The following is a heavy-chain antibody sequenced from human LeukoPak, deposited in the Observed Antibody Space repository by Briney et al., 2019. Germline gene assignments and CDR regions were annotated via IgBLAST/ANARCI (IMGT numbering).Heavy chain of an antibody. CDR3: AKDYYGSESSSCGMDV. V-gene: IGHV3-23*01. J-gene: IGHJ6*02. D-gene: IGHD3-10*01. Sequence: GGSLRLSCAASGFTFSSYAMSWVRQAPGKGLEWVSAISGSGGSTYYADSVKGRFTISRDNSKNTLYLQMNSLRAEDTAVYYCAKDYYGSESSSCGMDVWGQGTMVTVSS. CDR1: GFTFSSYA. CDR2: ISGSGGST.